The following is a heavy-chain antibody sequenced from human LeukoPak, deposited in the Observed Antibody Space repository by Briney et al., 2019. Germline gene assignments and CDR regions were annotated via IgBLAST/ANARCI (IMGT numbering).Heavy chain of an antibody. CDR2: ISYDGSNK. J-gene: IGHJ4*02. Sequence: GGSLRLSCAASGFTFSSYGMHWVRQAPGKGLEWVAVISYDGSNKYYADSVKGRFTISRDNSKNTLYLQMNSLRAEDTAVYYCAKDHRDHPFDYWGQGTLVTVSS. CDR1: GFTFSSYG. CDR3: AKDHRDHPFDY. V-gene: IGHV3-30*18. D-gene: IGHD1-14*01.